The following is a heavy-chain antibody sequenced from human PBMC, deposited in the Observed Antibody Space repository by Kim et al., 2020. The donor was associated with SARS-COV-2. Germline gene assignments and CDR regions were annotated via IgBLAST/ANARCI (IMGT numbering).Heavy chain of an antibody. Sequence: SETLSLTCTVSGGSISSYYWSWIRQPAGKGLEWIGRIYTSGSTNYNPSLKSRVTMSVDTSKNQFSLKLSSVTAADTAVYYCARWGAIVVVPGGGAPSRDAFDIWGQGTMVTVSS. CDR2: IYTSGST. CDR1: GGSISSYY. D-gene: IGHD2-2*01. J-gene: IGHJ3*02. V-gene: IGHV4-4*07. CDR3: ARWGAIVVVPGGGAPSRDAFDI.